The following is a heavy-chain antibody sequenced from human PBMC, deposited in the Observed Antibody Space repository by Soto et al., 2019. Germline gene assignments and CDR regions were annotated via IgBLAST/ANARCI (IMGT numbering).Heavy chain of an antibody. V-gene: IGHV2-5*02. Sequence: QITLKESGPTLVKPTQTLTLTCTFSGFLLTTDRVGVGWIRQPPGEALEWLAVIYWDDSKTYRPSLESRLTITKDTSKNQVAVTMTNMDSLDTASYYCAHAYGGRSLYWGQGTPVNVSS. CDR1: GFLLTTDRVG. D-gene: IGHD1-26*01. CDR2: IYWDDSK. CDR3: AHAYGGRSLY. J-gene: IGHJ4*02.